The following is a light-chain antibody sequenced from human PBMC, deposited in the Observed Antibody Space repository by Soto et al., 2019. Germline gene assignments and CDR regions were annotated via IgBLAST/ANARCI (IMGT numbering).Light chain of an antibody. CDR1: QSISSW. CDR3: QQYNGNSE. V-gene: IGKV1-5*01. Sequence: DIQMTQSPSTLSASVGDRVTITCRASQSISSWLAWYQQKPGKAPKLLIYDASSLEDGVPSRFSGSGFGTEFTLTISSLQPDDFATYYCQQYNGNSEFGQGTKVDIK. J-gene: IGKJ1*01. CDR2: DAS.